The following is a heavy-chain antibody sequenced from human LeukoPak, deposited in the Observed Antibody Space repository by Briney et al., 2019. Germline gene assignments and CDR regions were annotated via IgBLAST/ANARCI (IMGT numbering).Heavy chain of an antibody. CDR2: ISGSGGST. Sequence: GGSLRLSCAASGFTFSSYAMSWVRQAPGKGLEWVSAISGSGGSTYYADSVKGRFTISRDNSKNTLYLQVNSLRAEDTAVYYCAKVAPAYYYGSGSYLSTDYWGQGTLVTVSS. V-gene: IGHV3-23*01. D-gene: IGHD3-10*01. J-gene: IGHJ4*02. CDR3: AKVAPAYYYGSGSYLSTDY. CDR1: GFTFSSYA.